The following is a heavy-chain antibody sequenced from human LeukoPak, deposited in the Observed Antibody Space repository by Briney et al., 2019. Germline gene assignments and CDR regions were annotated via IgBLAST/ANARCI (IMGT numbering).Heavy chain of an antibody. CDR1: GYTFSSYA. CDR2: INAGNGNT. V-gene: IGHV1-3*03. D-gene: IGHD1-26*01. Sequence: ASVKVSCKASGYTFSSYAMHSVRQARGQRREWMGWINAGNGNTKLSHKLQGRVTITRDTSESQVYLELDSLRSEDMAVYYCAREGAYIGGSYPFDYWGQGTLVTVSS. J-gene: IGHJ4*02. CDR3: AREGAYIGGSYPFDY.